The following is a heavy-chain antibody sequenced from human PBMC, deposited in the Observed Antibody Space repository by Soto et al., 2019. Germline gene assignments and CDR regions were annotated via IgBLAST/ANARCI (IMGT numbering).Heavy chain of an antibody. CDR3: ARDFIAVAGTWHYFYGMDV. CDR2: ISYDGSNK. CDR1: GFTFSSYA. V-gene: IGHV3-30-3*01. J-gene: IGHJ6*02. Sequence: GGSLRLSCAASGFTFSSYAMHWVRQAPGKGLEWVAVISYDGSNKYYADSVKGRFTISRDNSKNTLYLQMNSLRAEDTAVYYCARDFIAVAGTWHYFYGMDVWGQGTTVTVPS. D-gene: IGHD6-19*01.